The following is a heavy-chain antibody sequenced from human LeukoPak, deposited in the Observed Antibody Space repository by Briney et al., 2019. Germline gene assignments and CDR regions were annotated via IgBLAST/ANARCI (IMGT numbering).Heavy chain of an antibody. CDR2: ISGSGGST. Sequence: SGGSLRLSCAASGFTFSSYEMNWVRQAPGKGLEWVSAISGSGGSTYYADSVKGRFTISRDNSKNTLYLQMNSLRAEDTAVYYCAKDPFSSGWYGDYWGQGTLVTVSS. D-gene: IGHD6-19*01. J-gene: IGHJ4*02. CDR1: GFTFSSYE. CDR3: AKDPFSSGWYGDY. V-gene: IGHV3-23*01.